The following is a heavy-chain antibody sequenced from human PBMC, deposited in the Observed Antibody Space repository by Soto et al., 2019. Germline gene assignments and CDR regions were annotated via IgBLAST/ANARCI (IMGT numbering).Heavy chain of an antibody. V-gene: IGHV1-2*02. CDR1: GYTFTVYY. J-gene: IGHJ4*02. CDR3: ARDLAKGGGSAGFDY. CDR2: INPKSGGT. Sequence: APVKVACKASGYTFTVYYMHWVLQAPGQGLEWMGWINPKSGGTMYPQRFQGRVTMTWDTSISTAYMALTRLRSDDTAVYYCARDLAKGGGSAGFDYWGQGTLVTVSS. D-gene: IGHD1-26*01.